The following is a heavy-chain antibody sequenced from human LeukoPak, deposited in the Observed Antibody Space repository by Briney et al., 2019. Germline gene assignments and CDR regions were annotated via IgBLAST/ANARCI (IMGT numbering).Heavy chain of an antibody. V-gene: IGHV1-69*01. CDR2: IIPIFGTA. CDR3: ARSPVRGQLRFVYMDV. J-gene: IGHJ6*03. CDR1: GGTFSSYA. D-gene: IGHD2-2*01. Sequence: GSSVKVSCKASGGTFSSYAISWVRQAPGQGLEWMGGIIPIFGTANYAQKFQGRVTITADEPTSTAYMELSSLRSEDTAVYYCARSPVRGQLRFVYMDVWGKGTTVTISS.